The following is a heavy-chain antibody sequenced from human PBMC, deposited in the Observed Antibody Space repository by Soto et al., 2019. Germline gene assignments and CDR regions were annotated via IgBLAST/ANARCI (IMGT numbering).Heavy chain of an antibody. CDR2: IGAGHSPL. CDR3: ARDKPDGVDSFDI. J-gene: IGHJ3*02. V-gene: IGHV3-48*02. Sequence: LRLSCAASGFTFQTYSMTWVRQAPGKGLEWVSYIGAGHSPLLYAASVKGRFTISRDDAKNSLYLQMGSLRDEDTAIYYCARDKPDGVDSFDIWGQGTMVTVSS. CDR1: GFTFQTYS.